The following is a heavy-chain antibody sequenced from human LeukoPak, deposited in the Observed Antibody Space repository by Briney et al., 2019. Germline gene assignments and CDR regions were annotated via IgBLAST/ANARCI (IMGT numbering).Heavy chain of an antibody. J-gene: IGHJ5*02. CDR1: GGSISSSSYY. CDR2: TYYSGST. D-gene: IGHD3-10*01. Sequence: SETLSLTCTVSGGSISSSSYYWGWIRQPPGKGLEWIGSTYYSGSTYYNPSLKSRVTISVDTSKNQFSLKLSSVTAADTAVYYCARRLYYYGSGSYLGSFDPWGQGTLVTVSS. V-gene: IGHV4-39*01. CDR3: ARRLYYYGSGSYLGSFDP.